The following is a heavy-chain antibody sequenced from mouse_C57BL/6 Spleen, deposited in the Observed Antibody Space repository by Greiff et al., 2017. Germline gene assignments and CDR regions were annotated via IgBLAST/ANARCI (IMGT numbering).Heavy chain of an antibody. CDR3: ASPAWFAY. J-gene: IGHJ3*01. V-gene: IGHV14-1*01. CDR2: IDPEDGDT. CDR1: GFTIKDYY. Sequence: VQLQQSGAELVRPGASVKLSCTASGFTIKDYYMHWVKPRPEQGLEWIGRIDPEDGDTEYAPKFQGKATMTAATSSYTAYLPLSSLTSEDTAGCCCASPAWFAYWGQGTLVTVSA.